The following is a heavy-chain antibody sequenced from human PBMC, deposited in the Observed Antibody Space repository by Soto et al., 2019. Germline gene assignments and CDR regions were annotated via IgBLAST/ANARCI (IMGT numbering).Heavy chain of an antibody. J-gene: IGHJ4*02. V-gene: IGHV3-33*01. CDR1: GFTFSSYG. D-gene: IGHD3-10*01. CDR3: ARDLRPLLSHYQPLDY. Sequence: GGSLRLSCAASGFTFSSYGMHWVRQAPGKGLEWVAVIWYDGSNKYYADSVKGRVTISRDNSKKTVYLPMHSLRAEDTAVYYCARDLRPLLSHYQPLDYWGQGTLVTVSS. CDR2: IWYDGSNK.